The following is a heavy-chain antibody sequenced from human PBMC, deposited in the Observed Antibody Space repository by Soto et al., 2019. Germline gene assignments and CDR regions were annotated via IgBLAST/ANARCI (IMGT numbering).Heavy chain of an antibody. J-gene: IGHJ6*02. D-gene: IGHD2-2*01. CDR2: INRSGGST. Sequence: ASVRDACKASGYTFTIYYVHWVRQAPGQGLEWMGIINRSGGSTSYAQKFQGRVTMTRDTSTSTVYMELSSLRSEDTAVYYCARDRYCISTSCQTNYYYYYRMDVWGQGTTVTVSS. V-gene: IGHV1-46*01. CDR1: GYTFTIYY. CDR3: ARDRYCISTSCQTNYYYYYRMDV.